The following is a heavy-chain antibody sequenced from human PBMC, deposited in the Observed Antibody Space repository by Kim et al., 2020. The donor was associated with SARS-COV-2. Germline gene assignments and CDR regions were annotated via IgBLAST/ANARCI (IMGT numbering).Heavy chain of an antibody. V-gene: IGHV3-7*03. CDR1: GFTFSSYW. D-gene: IGHD1-26*01. CDR2: IKQDGSEK. Sequence: GGSLRLSCAASGFTFSSYWMSWVRQAPGKGLEWVANIKQDGSEKYYVDSVKGRFTISRDNAKNSLYLQMNSLRAEDTAVYYCASGPIPHHPSYYFDYWGQGTLVTVSS. J-gene: IGHJ4*02. CDR3: ASGPIPHHPSYYFDY.